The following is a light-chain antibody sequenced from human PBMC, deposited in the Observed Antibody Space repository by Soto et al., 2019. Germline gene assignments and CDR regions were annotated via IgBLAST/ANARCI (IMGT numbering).Light chain of an antibody. CDR1: QSISSH. CDR2: ASY. J-gene: IGKJ2*01. Sequence: DIQITQSPSSLSASVGDRVTITCRASQSISSHLNWYQHKPGRPPRLLIFASYILEGGVPSRFSGSGSDTYFTLTIVSLQPEDVATYYCQHSYITPRYTFGQGTQVEI. CDR3: QHSYITPRYT. V-gene: IGKV1-39*01.